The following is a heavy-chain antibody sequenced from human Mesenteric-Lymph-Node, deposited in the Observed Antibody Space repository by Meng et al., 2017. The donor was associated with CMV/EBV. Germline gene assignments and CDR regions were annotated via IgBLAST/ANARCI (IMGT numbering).Heavy chain of an antibody. CDR1: GGSISSSSYY. D-gene: IGHD2-2*01. Sequence: SETLSLTCTVSGGSISSSSYYWGWIRQPPGKGLEWIGSIYYSGSTYYNPSLKSRVTISVDTSKNQFSLKLSSVTAADTAVYYCARDSPVAVPAAYDYWGQGTLVTVSS. CDR3: ARDSPVAVPAAYDY. CDR2: IYYSGST. V-gene: IGHV4-39*07. J-gene: IGHJ4*02.